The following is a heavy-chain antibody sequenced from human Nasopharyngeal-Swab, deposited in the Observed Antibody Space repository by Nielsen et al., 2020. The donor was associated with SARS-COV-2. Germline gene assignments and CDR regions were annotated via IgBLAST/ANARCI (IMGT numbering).Heavy chain of an antibody. Sequence: GESLKISCAASGITFSSYWMSWVRQAPGKGLEWVANIKQDGSEKYYVDSVKGRFTISRDNAKNSLYLQMNSLRAADTAVYFCARHGSGSWHFDYWGQGTLVTVSS. CDR1: GITFSSYW. CDR2: IKQDGSEK. V-gene: IGHV3-7*04. J-gene: IGHJ4*02. CDR3: ARHGSGSWHFDY. D-gene: IGHD6-13*01.